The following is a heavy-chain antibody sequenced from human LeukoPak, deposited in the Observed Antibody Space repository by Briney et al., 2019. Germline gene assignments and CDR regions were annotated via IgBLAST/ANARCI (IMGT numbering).Heavy chain of an antibody. V-gene: IGHV5-51*01. D-gene: IGHD2-15*01. CDR1: GYSFTSHW. CDR2: IYPDDSDT. CDR3: ARSGCSGGSCYSGWFDP. J-gene: IGHJ5*02. Sequence: GESLKISCKGSGYSFTSHWIGWVRQTPGKGLEWMGIIYPDDSDTRYSPSFEGQVTISADKSISTAYLQWSSLKASDTAMYYCARSGCSGGSCYSGWFDPWGQGTLVTVPS.